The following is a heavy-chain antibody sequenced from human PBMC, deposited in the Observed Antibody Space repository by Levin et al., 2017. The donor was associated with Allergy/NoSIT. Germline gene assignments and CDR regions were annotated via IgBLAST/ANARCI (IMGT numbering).Heavy chain of an antibody. CDR3: ASDFLIGRVRGDIY. CDR2: IYYSGST. J-gene: IGHJ4*02. CDR1: GGSISSYY. D-gene: IGHD3-10*01. Sequence: PSETLSLTCTVSGGSISSYYWSWIRQPPGKGLEWIGYIYYSGSTNYNPSLKSRVTISVDTSKNQFSLKLSSVTAADTAVYYCASDFLIGRVRGDIYWSQGTLVTVSS. V-gene: IGHV4-59*01.